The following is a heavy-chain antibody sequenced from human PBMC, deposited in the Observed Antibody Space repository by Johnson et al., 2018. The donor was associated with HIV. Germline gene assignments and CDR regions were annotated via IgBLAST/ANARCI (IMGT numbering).Heavy chain of an antibody. CDR2: ISYDGSNK. CDR1: GFTFSNYA. CDR3: ARGSRYTYDDDDVHLLQAFDV. V-gene: IGHV3-30-3*01. J-gene: IGHJ3*01. Sequence: QVQLVESGGGVVQPGRSLRLSCAASGFTFSNYAMHWVRQAPGKGLECVAVISYDGSNKYYADSVKGRFTISRDSSKNTLYLQMTSLRAEDTAVYYCARGSRYTYDDDDVHLLQAFDVWGQGTMVTVSS. D-gene: IGHD3-16*01.